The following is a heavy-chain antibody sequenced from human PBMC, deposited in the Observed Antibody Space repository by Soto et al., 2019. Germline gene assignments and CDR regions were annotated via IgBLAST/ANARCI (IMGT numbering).Heavy chain of an antibody. CDR3: AGDRGNCYYGQESWGLDV. CDR2: IKQDGSEE. CDR1: GFTLGNSW. D-gene: IGHD2-21*01. V-gene: IGHV3-7*05. Sequence: EVQLVASGGGLVQPGESLRLSCVASGFTLGNSWMSWARQAPGKGLEWLASIKQDGSEEFSVDSVKGRITISRDNAKNSLFLQRNSLRGEDTGVYYCAGDRGNCYYGQESWGLDVWGQGTTVTVPS. J-gene: IGHJ6*02.